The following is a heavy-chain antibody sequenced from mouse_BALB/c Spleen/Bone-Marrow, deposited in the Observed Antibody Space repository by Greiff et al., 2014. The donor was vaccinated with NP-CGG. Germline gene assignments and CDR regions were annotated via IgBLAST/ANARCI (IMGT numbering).Heavy chain of an antibody. J-gene: IGHJ4*01. V-gene: IGHV5-4*02. Sequence: VESGGGLVKPGGSLKLSCAASGFTFSDYYMYWVRQTPEKRLEWVATISDGGTYTFYPDSVKGRFTISRDNAKDNLYLQMSSLQPEDTAMYYCTRSGKRYGAMDYWGQGTSVTVSS. CDR3: TRSGKRYGAMDY. CDR2: ISDGGTYT. CDR1: GFTFSDYY. D-gene: IGHD2-10*02.